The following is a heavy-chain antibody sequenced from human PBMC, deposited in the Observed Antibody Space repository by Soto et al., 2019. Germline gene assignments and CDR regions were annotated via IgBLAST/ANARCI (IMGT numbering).Heavy chain of an antibody. CDR2: ISAYNGNT. CDR1: GYTFTSYG. Sequence: QVQLVQSGAEVKKPGASVKVSCKDSGYTFTSYGISWVRQAPGQGLEWMGWISAYNGNTNYAQKLQGRVTMTTDTSTSTAYMELRSLRSDDTAVYYCARDIGGYCSGGSCYSLGYWGQGTLVTVSS. CDR3: ARDIGGYCSGGSCYSLGY. V-gene: IGHV1-18*01. D-gene: IGHD2-15*01. J-gene: IGHJ4*02.